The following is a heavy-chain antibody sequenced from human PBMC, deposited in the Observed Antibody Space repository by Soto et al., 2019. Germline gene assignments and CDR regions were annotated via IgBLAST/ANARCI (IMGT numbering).Heavy chain of an antibody. V-gene: IGHV3-15*07. Sequence: GGSLRLSCAASGFTFNGAWMNWVRQAPGKGLEWVGRVKSSANGGAIDYAAPVEGRFTISRDDSKNTLYLQMNSLITEDAAFYYCSADLPDWGAYAFDYWGQGTLVTVSS. J-gene: IGHJ4*02. CDR1: GFTFNGAW. CDR2: VKSSANGGAI. D-gene: IGHD3-16*01. CDR3: SADLPDWGAYAFDY.